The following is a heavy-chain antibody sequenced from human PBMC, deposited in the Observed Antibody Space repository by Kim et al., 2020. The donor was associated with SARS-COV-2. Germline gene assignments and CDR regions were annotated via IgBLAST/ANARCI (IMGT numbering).Heavy chain of an antibody. CDR2: IGWNSGTI. J-gene: IGHJ4*02. CDR3: AKGGTVQDFDY. CDR1: GFIFDDYA. V-gene: IGHV3-9*01. Sequence: GGSLRLSCAASGFIFDDYAMHWVRQSPGKGLEWVSGIGWNSGTIGYADSVKGRFTISRANSKNSLYLQMNSIRTEDTSFYSCAKGGTVQDFDYWGRGTLV. D-gene: IGHD1-1*01.